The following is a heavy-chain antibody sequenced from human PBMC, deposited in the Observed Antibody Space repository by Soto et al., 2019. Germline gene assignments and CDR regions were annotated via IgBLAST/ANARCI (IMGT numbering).Heavy chain of an antibody. Sequence: GGSLRLSCEVSGFTFSMYSMSWVRQSPGKGLEWVAKIPQDGVDGHYADSVKGRFIISRDNDKNSLHLQLNNLRAEDTAVNYCARDHLILPAHDFFYGSDVWGRGATVTVSS. CDR3: ARDHLILPAHDFFYGSDV. J-gene: IGHJ6*02. V-gene: IGHV3-7*03. D-gene: IGHD2-21*02. CDR2: IPQDGVDG. CDR1: GFTFSMYS.